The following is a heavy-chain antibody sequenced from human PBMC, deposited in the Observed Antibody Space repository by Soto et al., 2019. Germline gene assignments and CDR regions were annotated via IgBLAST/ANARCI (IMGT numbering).Heavy chain of an antibody. Sequence: PSETLSLTCTVSGGSISSYYWSWIRQPPGKGLEWIGYIYYSGSTNYNPSLKSRVTISVDTSKNQFSLKLSSVTAADTAVYYCARDRRIDSSGYYEWFDPWGQGTLVTVSS. J-gene: IGHJ5*02. CDR2: IYYSGST. CDR1: GGSISSYY. D-gene: IGHD3-22*01. CDR3: ARDRRIDSSGYYEWFDP. V-gene: IGHV4-59*01.